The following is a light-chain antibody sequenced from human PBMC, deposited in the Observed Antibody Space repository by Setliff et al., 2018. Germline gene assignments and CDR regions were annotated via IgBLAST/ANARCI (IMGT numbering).Light chain of an antibody. CDR3: SSYTNISPYYV. CDR2: DVS. CDR1: SSDVGAYNY. V-gene: IGLV2-14*01. J-gene: IGLJ1*01. Sequence: QPVLTQPASVSGSPGQSITISCTGTSSDVGAYNYISWYQQYPGKAPKLMIYDVSKWPSGVSNRFSGSKSGNTASLTISGLQAEDEADYYCSSYTNISPYYVFGTETKVTVL.